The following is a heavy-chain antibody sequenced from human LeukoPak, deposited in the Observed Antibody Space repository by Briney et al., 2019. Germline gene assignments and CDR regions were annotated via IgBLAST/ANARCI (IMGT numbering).Heavy chain of an antibody. V-gene: IGHV4-59*08. J-gene: IGHJ4*01. D-gene: IGHD3-22*01. CDR3: ARHRDYYDT. CDR2: IYSSGSA. CDR1: GASINNNF. Sequence: SETLSLTCTVSGASINNNFWTWLRQPPGKGLEWIGYIYSSGSANSNPSLKSRVIISGDTSKNQLSLNPTSVTAADTAVYFCARHRDYYDTWGHGTLVTVSS.